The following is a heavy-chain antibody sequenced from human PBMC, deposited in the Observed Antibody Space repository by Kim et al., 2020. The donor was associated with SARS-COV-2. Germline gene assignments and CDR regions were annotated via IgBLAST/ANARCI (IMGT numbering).Heavy chain of an antibody. CDR2: IYYSGST. Sequence: SETLSLTCTVSGGSISSSSYYWGWIRQPPGKGLEWIGSIYYSGSTYYNPSLKSRVTISVDTSKNQFSLKLSSVTAADTAVYYCARIPGIAAAGSFDPWGQGTLVTVSS. D-gene: IGHD6-13*01. V-gene: IGHV4-39*07. J-gene: IGHJ5*02. CDR1: GGSISSSSYY. CDR3: ARIPGIAAAGSFDP.